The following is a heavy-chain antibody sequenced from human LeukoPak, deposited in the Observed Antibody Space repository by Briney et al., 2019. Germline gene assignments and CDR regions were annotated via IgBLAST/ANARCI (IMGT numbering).Heavy chain of an antibody. V-gene: IGHV3-30*03. D-gene: IGHD2-2*01. J-gene: IGHJ4*02. CDR2: ISYDGSNK. CDR1: GFTFSSYG. CDR3: ARVPAAMPFDY. Sequence: PGGSLRLSCAASGFTFSSYGMHWVRQAPGKGLEWVAVISYDGSNKYYADSVKGRFTISRDNSKNTLYLQMNSLRAEDTAVYYCARVPAAMPFDYWGQGTLVTVSS.